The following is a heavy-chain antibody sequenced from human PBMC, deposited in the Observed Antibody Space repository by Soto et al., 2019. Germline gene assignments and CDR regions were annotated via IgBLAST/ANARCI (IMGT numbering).Heavy chain of an antibody. CDR1: GGSFSCYY. Sequence: SSETLSLTCAVYGGSFSCYYWSWIRQPPGKGLEWIGEINHSGSTNYNPSLKSRVTISVDTSKNQFSLKLSSVTAADTAVYYCASSILWTPFDYWGQGTLVTVSS. CDR3: ASSILWTPFDY. CDR2: INHSGST. D-gene: IGHD2-21*01. J-gene: IGHJ4*02. V-gene: IGHV4-34*01.